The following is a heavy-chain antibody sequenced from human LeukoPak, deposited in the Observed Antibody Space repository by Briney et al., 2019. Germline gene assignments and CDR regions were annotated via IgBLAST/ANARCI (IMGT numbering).Heavy chain of an antibody. CDR2: ICHSGST. CDR3: ARGVDGDYVAYYFDY. CDR1: GVSIRRGGYA. D-gene: IGHD4-17*01. Sequence: NSSQTLSLTCAVSGVSIRRGGYAWSWIRQPPGKGLEGIGYICHSGSTYYNPSLKSRVTIPVDRSKNQFSLKLSSVPAADTAVYYCARGVDGDYVAYYFDYWGQGTLVTVSS. V-gene: IGHV4-30-2*01. J-gene: IGHJ4*02.